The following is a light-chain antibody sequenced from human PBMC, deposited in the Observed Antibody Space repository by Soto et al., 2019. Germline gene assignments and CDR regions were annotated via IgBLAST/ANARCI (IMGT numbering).Light chain of an antibody. J-gene: IGLJ2*01. CDR1: SGSIASNY. Sequence: NFMLTQPHSVSESPGKTVTISCTGSSGSIASNYVQWYQQRPGSAPTTVIYDDYQRTSGVPDRFSGSIDSSSNSASLTISGLKPEDEAEYYCQSVDSTNRGVVFGGGTKVTVL. V-gene: IGLV6-57*02. CDR2: DDY. CDR3: QSVDSTNRGVV.